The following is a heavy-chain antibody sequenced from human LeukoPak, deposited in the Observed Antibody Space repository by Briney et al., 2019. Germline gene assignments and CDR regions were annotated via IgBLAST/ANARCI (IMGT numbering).Heavy chain of an antibody. Sequence: GGSLRLSCAASGFTFSSYAMHRVRQAPGKGLEWVAVISYDGSNKYYADSVKGRFTISRDNSKNTLYLQMNSLRAEDTAVYYCARDRITIFGVVILRSGGFDYWGQGTLVTVSS. V-gene: IGHV3-30*01. CDR2: ISYDGSNK. J-gene: IGHJ4*02. D-gene: IGHD3-3*01. CDR3: ARDRITIFGVVILRSGGFDY. CDR1: GFTFSSYA.